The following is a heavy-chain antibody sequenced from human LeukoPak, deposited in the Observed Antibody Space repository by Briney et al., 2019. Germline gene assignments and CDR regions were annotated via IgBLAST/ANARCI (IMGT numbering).Heavy chain of an antibody. V-gene: IGHV4-39*07. CDR3: AREAYDILTQYFDY. Sequence: SETLSLTCTVSGGSISSSSYYWGWIRQPPGKGLEWIGSIYYSGSTYYNPSLKSRVTISVDTSKNQFSLKLSSVTAADTAVYYCAREAYDILTQYFDYWGQGTLVTVSS. J-gene: IGHJ4*02. CDR1: GGSISSSSYY. D-gene: IGHD3-9*01. CDR2: IYYSGST.